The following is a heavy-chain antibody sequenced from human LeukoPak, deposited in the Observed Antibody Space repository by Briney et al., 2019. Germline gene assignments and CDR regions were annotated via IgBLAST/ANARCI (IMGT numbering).Heavy chain of an antibody. CDR3: ARTSHRYCSSTSCYTFDY. V-gene: IGHV3-23*01. CDR1: GFTFSSYA. J-gene: IGHJ4*02. D-gene: IGHD2-2*02. CDR2: FSGSGGST. Sequence: GGSLRLSCAASGFTFSSYAMSWVRQAPGKGLECISGFSGSGGSTYYADSVKGRFTISRDNSKNTLYLQMNSLRAEDTAVYYCARTSHRYCSSTSCYTFDYWGQGTLVTVSS.